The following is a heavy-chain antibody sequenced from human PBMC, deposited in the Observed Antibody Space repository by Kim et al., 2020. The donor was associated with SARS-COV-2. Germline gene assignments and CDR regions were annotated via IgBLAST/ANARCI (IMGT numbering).Heavy chain of an antibody. CDR3: ARVKGIAAAGPFDY. Sequence: GGSLRLSCAASGFTFSSYAMHWVRQAPGKGLEWVAVISYDGSNKYYADSVKGRFTISRDNSKNTLYLQMNSLRAEDTAVYYCARVKGIAAAGPFDYWGQGTLVTVSS. CDR1: GFTFSSYA. J-gene: IGHJ4*02. V-gene: IGHV3-30*04. CDR2: ISYDGSNK. D-gene: IGHD6-13*01.